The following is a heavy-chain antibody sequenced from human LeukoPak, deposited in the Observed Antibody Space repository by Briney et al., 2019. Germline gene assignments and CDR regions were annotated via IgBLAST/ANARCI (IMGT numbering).Heavy chain of an antibody. V-gene: IGHV3-23*01. CDR2: ISGSGGRT. D-gene: IGHD6-19*01. CDR3: AKEIPSIAVADY. CDR1: GFTFSSYH. J-gene: IGHJ4*02. Sequence: GGSLRLSCAASGFTFSSYHMSWVRQAPGKGLEWVSAISGSGGRTWYADSVKGRFTISRDDSKNTLYLQMNSLRAEDTAVYYCAKEIPSIAVADYWGQGTLVTVSS.